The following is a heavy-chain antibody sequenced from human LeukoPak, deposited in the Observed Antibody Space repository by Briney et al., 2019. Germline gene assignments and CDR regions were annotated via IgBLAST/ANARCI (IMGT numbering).Heavy chain of an antibody. V-gene: IGHV4-34*01. D-gene: IGHD1-26*01. Sequence: KPSETLSLTCAVYGGSFSGYYWSWIRQPPGKGLEWIGEINHSGSTNYNPSLKSRVTISVDTSKNQFSLKLSSVTAADTAVYYCARDRGSPAKYYFDYWGQGTLVTVSS. J-gene: IGHJ4*02. CDR3: ARDRGSPAKYYFDY. CDR2: INHSGST. CDR1: GGSFSGYY.